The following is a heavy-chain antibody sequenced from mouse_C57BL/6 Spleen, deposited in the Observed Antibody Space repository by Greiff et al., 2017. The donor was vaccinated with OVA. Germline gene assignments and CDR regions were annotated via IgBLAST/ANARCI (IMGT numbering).Heavy chain of an antibody. J-gene: IGHJ1*03. CDR2: IHPNSGST. D-gene: IGHD1-1*01. Sequence: QVQLQQPGAELVKPGASVKLSCKASGYTFTSYWMHWVKQRPGQGLEWIGMIHPNSGSTNYNEKFKSKATLTVDKSSSTAYMQLSSLTSEDSAVYYCARAVIITTVVEPYFDVWGTGTTVTVSS. CDR3: ARAVIITTVVEPYFDV. CDR1: GYTFTSYW. V-gene: IGHV1-64*01.